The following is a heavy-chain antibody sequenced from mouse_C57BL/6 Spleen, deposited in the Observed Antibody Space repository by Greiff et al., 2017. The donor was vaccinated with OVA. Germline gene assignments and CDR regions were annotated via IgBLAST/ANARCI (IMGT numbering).Heavy chain of an antibody. Sequence: DVQLVESGGGLVQPKGSLKLSCAASGFSFNTYAMNWVRQAPGKGVEWVARIRSKSNNYATYYADSVKDRFTISRDDSESMLYLQMNNLKTEDTAMYYCVSPYDYDGAWFAYWGQGTLVTVSA. J-gene: IGHJ3*01. CDR1: GFSFNTYA. CDR3: VSPYDYDGAWFAY. CDR2: IRSKSNNYAT. D-gene: IGHD2-4*01. V-gene: IGHV10-1*01.